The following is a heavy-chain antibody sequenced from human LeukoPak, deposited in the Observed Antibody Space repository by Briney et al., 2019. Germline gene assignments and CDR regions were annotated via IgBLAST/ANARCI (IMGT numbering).Heavy chain of an antibody. CDR1: GYTFTSYG. Sequence: ASVKVSCKASGYTFTSYGISWVRQAPGQGHELMGCMSAYNGNTNYAQTLQGRVTMTTDTSTSTAYMELRSLRSDDAAVYYCARLPHKWFGELTDAFDIWGQGTVVTVSS. V-gene: IGHV1-18*04. CDR2: MSAYNGNT. CDR3: ARLPHKWFGELTDAFDI. D-gene: IGHD3-10*01. J-gene: IGHJ3*02.